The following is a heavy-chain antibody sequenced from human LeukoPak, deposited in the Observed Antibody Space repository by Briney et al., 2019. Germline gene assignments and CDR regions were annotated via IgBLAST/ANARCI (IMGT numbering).Heavy chain of an antibody. CDR2: TYYRSKWYN. CDR3: ARDSPLTTVTTFPYWYFDL. J-gene: IGHJ2*01. V-gene: IGHV6-1*01. Sequence: SQTLSLTCAIYGDSVSSNSAAWNWIRQSPSRGLEWLGRTYYRSKWYNDYAVSVKSRITINPDTSKNQFPLQLNSVTPEDTAVYYCARDSPLTTVTTFPYWYFDLWGRGTLVTVSS. CDR1: GDSVSSNSAA. D-gene: IGHD4-17*01.